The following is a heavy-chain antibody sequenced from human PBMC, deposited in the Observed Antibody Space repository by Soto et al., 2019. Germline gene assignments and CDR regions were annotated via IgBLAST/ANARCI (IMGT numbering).Heavy chain of an antibody. Sequence: ASVKVSCKASGYTFTSYGISWVRQAPGQGLEWMGWISAYNGNTNYAQKLQGRVTMTTDTSTSTVYMELSSLRSEDTAVYYCARVRRSSGYYYGYWGQGTPVTVPQ. J-gene: IGHJ4*02. V-gene: IGHV1-18*01. D-gene: IGHD3-22*01. CDR1: GYTFTSYG. CDR3: ARVRRSSGYYYGY. CDR2: ISAYNGNT.